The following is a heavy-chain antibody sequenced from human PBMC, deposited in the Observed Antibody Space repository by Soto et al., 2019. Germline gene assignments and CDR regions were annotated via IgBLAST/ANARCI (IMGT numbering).Heavy chain of an antibody. D-gene: IGHD3-22*01. CDR1: GYTFSTYN. Sequence: QVQLVQSGAEVKKPGASVKLSCNASGYTFSTYNMHWVRQAPGQGLEWMGIINPGGGSATNAQKFQGRVTMTRVTTTSTVYMELSSLRSEDTAVYYCARDLGRSSGYYCKNWFDPWGQGTLVTVSS. J-gene: IGHJ5*02. V-gene: IGHV1-46*01. CDR2: INPGGGSA. CDR3: ARDLGRSSGYYCKNWFDP.